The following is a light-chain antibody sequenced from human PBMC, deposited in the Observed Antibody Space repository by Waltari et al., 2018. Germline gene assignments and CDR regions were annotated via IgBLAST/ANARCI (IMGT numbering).Light chain of an antibody. CDR2: NDD. Sequence: QSVLTPPPSASGAPGQRVTITCSIGSSNIGTNTVNWYQQFPGTAPKLLMFNDDQRASGVPGRFSGSRSVTSASLAISGLQSEDEATYYCAAWDDTLKGLFGGGTTLTVL. CDR3: AAWDDTLKGL. J-gene: IGLJ3*02. CDR1: SSNIGTNT. V-gene: IGLV1-44*01.